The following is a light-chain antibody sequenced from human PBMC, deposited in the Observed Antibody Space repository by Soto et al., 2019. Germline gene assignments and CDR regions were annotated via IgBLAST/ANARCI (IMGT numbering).Light chain of an antibody. CDR2: ENN. CDR3: GTWDSSLSAEV. CDR1: SSNIGNNY. Sequence: QSVLTQPPSVSAAPGQKVTISCSGSSSNIGNNYVSWYQQLPGTAPKLLIYENNKRPSGIPDRCSGSKSGTSATLGITGLQTGDEADYDCGTWDSSLSAEVFGGGTKLTVL. J-gene: IGLJ3*02. V-gene: IGLV1-51*02.